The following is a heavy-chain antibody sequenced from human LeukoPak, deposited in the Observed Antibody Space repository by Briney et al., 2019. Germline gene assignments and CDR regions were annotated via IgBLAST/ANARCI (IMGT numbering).Heavy chain of an antibody. J-gene: IGHJ4*02. CDR1: GGTFSNYT. Sequence: GSSVKVSCXASGGTFSNYTISWVRQARGQGLEWMARIIPILGIANYAQKFQGRVTITADKSTSTAYMELSSLRSEDTAVYYCARDMGGYCSSTSCRFDYWGQGTLVTVSS. CDR2: IIPILGIA. CDR3: ARDMGGYCSSTSCRFDY. D-gene: IGHD2-2*03. V-gene: IGHV1-69*04.